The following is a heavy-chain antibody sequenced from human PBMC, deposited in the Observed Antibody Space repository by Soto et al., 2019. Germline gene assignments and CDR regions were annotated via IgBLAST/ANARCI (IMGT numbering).Heavy chain of an antibody. CDR2: ISAFNGET. J-gene: IGHJ4*02. CDR3: VRGQQWQLPFPINFGY. CDR1: VFTYSDDG. Sequence: NGACKGSVFTYSDDGVSWGRHAPRRGLEWMGWISAFNGETNYAQKSEGRVAMTPDAATTTAYMELRSLTVDDTAVYYCVRGQQWQLPFPINFGYWGQRTVVTGSS. V-gene: IGHV1-18*01. D-gene: IGHD6-19*01.